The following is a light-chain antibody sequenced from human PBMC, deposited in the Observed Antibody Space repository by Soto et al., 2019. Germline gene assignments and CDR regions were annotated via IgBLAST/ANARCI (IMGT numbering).Light chain of an antibody. CDR1: QDISTH. CDR3: QHLNTYPIT. V-gene: IGKV1-9*01. Sequence: IQLTQSPSSLSASVGDRVTISCRASQDISTHLAWFAQKPGRAPQLLIYAASTLHSGVPSRFSGSGSGTDFPLTISSLQPEDFATYYCQHLNTYPITFGPGTRLDIK. CDR2: AAS. J-gene: IGKJ5*01.